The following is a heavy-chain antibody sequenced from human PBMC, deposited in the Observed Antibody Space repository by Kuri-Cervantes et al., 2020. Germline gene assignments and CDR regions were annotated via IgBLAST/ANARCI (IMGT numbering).Heavy chain of an antibody. CDR2: IYYSGST. CDR3: ARLYRSGWYYFDY. J-gene: IGHJ4*02. V-gene: IGHV4-39*01. Sequence: SETLSLTCTVSGGSISSSSYYWGWIRQPPGKGLEWIGSIYYSGSTYYNPSLKSRVTISVDTSKTQFPLKLSSVTAADTAIYYCARLYRSGWYYFDYWGQGTLVTVSS. D-gene: IGHD6-19*01. CDR1: GGSISSSSYY.